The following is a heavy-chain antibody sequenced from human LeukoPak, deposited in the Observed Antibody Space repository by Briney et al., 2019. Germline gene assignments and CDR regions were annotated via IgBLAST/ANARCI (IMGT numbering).Heavy chain of an antibody. CDR3: ALRGVDIVATKQFDY. J-gene: IGHJ4*02. CDR2: IIPIFGTA. D-gene: IGHD5-12*01. Sequence: SVKVSCKASGGTFSSYAISWVRQAPGQGLEWMGGIIPIFGTANYAQKFQGRVTITADESTSTAYMELSSLRSEDTAVYYCALRGVDIVATKQFDYWGQGTLVTVSS. V-gene: IGHV1-69*13. CDR1: GGTFSSYA.